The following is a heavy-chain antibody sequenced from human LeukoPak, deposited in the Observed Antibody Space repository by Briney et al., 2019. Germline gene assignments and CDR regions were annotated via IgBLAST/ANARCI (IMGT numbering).Heavy chain of an antibody. CDR1: GGSISSYY. J-gene: IGHJ4*02. D-gene: IGHD3-3*01. Sequence: SETLSLTWTVSGGSISSYYSSCIRQPPGKGLEWIGYIYYSGSTNYNPSLKSRVTISVDTSKNQFSLKLSSVTAADTAVYYGATEYYDFWSGIYYFEYWGQGTLVTVSS. CDR2: IYYSGST. V-gene: IGHV4-59*01. CDR3: ATEYYDFWSGIYYFEY.